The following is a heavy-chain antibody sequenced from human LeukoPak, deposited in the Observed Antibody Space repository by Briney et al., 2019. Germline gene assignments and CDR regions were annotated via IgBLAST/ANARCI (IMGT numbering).Heavy chain of an antibody. D-gene: IGHD3-10*01. J-gene: IGHJ4*02. CDR1: GFTFSSYW. V-gene: IGHV3-74*01. CDR3: ARVGLDRGVTLDY. CDR2: ISSDGSST. Sequence: PGGSLRLSCAASGFTFSSYWMHWVRQAPGKGLVWVSHISSDGSSTNYAESVKGRFTISRDNAKNTLYLRMNSLRAEDTAVYYCARVGLDRGVTLDYWGQGTPVTVSS.